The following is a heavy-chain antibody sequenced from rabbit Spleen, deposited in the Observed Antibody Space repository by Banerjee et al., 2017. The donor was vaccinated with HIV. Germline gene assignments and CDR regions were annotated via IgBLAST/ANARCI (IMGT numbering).Heavy chain of an antibody. CDR3: ARDSGSSFSSYGMDL. CDR1: GFSFGSNDY. CDR2: IYSGNSGYT. D-gene: IGHD8-1*01. J-gene: IGHJ6*01. V-gene: IGHV1S40*01. Sequence: QSLEESGGGLVKPGASLTVTCTASGFSFGSNDYMCWVRQAPGKGLEWIACIYSGNSGYTYYATWATGRFTISKTSSTTVTLQVTSLTVADTATYFCARDSGSSFSSYGMDLWGPGTLVTVS.